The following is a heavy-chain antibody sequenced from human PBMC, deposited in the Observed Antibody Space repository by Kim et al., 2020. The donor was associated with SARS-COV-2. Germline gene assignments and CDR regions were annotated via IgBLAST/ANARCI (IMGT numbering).Heavy chain of an antibody. J-gene: IGHJ5*02. D-gene: IGHD3-10*01. CDR3: ARERANYYGSGP. CDR2: ISYDGSNK. Sequence: GGSLRLSCAASGFTFSSYGMHWVRQAPGKGLEWVAVISYDGSNKYYADSVKGRFTISRDNSKNTLYLQMNSLRAEDTAVYYCARERANYYGSGPWGQGTL. V-gene: IGHV3-33*05. CDR1: GFTFSSYG.